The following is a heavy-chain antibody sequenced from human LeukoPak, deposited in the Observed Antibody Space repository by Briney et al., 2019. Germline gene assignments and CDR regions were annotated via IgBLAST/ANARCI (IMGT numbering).Heavy chain of an antibody. CDR3: ARILRRDGYNSLDY. CDR2: TSSSSSTI. V-gene: IGHV3-48*01. D-gene: IGHD5-24*01. J-gene: IGHJ4*02. CDR1: GFTFSSYS. Sequence: AGGSLRLSCAASGFTFSSYSMNWVRQAPGKGLEWVSYTSSSSSTIYYADSVKGRFTISRDNAKNSLYLQMNSLRAEDTAVYYCARILRRDGYNSLDYWGQGTLVTVSS.